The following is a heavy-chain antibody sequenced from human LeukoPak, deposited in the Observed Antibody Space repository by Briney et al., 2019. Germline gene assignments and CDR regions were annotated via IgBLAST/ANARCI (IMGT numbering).Heavy chain of an antibody. V-gene: IGHV3-21*01. D-gene: IGHD3-10*01. CDR3: AREGGSGSYYKYYYYYMDV. CDR1: GFTFSSYS. J-gene: IGHJ6*03. Sequence: GGSLRLSCAASGFTFSSYSMNWVRQAPGKGLEWVSSISSSSSYIYYADSVKGRFTISRDNAKNSLYLQMNSLRAEDTAVYYCAREGGSGSYYKYYYYYMDVWGKGTTVTISS. CDR2: ISSSSSYI.